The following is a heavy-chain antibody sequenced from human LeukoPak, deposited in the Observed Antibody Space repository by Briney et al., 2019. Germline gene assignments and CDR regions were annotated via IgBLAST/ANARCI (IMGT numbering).Heavy chain of an antibody. CDR2: IIPIFGTA. D-gene: IGHD3-22*01. CDR3: ARDHGGIVVVTLVNWFDP. J-gene: IGHJ5*02. V-gene: IGHV1-69*05. Sequence: SVKVSCKASGGTFSSYAISWVRQAPGQGLEWMGGIIPIFGTANYAQKLQGRVTMTTDTSTSTAYMELRSLRSDDTAVYYCARDHGGIVVVTLVNWFDPWGQGTLVTVSS. CDR1: GGTFSSYA.